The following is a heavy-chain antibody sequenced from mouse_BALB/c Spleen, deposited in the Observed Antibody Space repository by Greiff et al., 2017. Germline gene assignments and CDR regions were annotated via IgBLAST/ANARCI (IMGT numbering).Heavy chain of an antibody. CDR2: IYPGDGDT. CDR1: GYAFSSYW. D-gene: IGHD2-3*01. CDR3: ARKGWSYAMDY. J-gene: IGHJ4*01. Sequence: QVQLQQSGAELVRPGSSVKISCKASGYAFSSYWMNWVKQRPGQGLEWIGQIYPGDGDTNYNGKFKGKATLTADKSSSTAYMQLSSLTSEDSAVYFCARKGWSYAMDYWGQGTSVTVSS. V-gene: IGHV1-80*01.